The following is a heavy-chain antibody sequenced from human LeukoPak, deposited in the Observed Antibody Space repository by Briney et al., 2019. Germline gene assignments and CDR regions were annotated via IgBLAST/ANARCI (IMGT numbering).Heavy chain of an antibody. Sequence: PSETLSLTCTVSGGSISSYYWSWIRQPPGKGLEWIGYIYHSGSTYYNPSLKSRVTISVDRSKNQFSLKLSSVTAADTAVYYCAREQYYDFWSGYPSTPHDAFDIWGQGTMVTVSS. CDR3: AREQYYDFWSGYPSTPHDAFDI. J-gene: IGHJ3*02. CDR1: GGSISSYY. CDR2: IYHSGST. V-gene: IGHV4-59*12. D-gene: IGHD3-3*01.